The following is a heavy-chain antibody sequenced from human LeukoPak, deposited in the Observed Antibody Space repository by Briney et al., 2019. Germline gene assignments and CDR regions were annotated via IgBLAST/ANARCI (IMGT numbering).Heavy chain of an antibody. J-gene: IGHJ6*03. Sequence: AGGSLRLSCAASGFSFSSYAMSWVRQAPGKGLEWVSVIGGGPGNTYYTDSVKGRFTISRDNSKNTLYLHLNSLRAEDTAVYYCARCEWHYYHYYMDVWGKGTTVTVSS. V-gene: IGHV3-23*01. CDR1: GFSFSSYA. D-gene: IGHD3-3*01. CDR2: IGGGPGNT. CDR3: ARCEWHYYHYYMDV.